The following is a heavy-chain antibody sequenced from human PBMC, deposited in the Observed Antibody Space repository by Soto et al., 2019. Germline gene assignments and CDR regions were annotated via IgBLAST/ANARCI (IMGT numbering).Heavy chain of an antibody. V-gene: IGHV1-69*13. CDR1: GCTFSSYA. CDR2: IIPIFGTA. Sequence: SVKVSCKASGCTFSSYAISWVRRAPGQGLEWMGGIIPIFGTANYAQKFQGRVTITADESTSTAYMELSSLRSEDTAVYYCARDRFTMVRGVIIKADAFDIWGQRTLISVS. D-gene: IGHD3-10*01. J-gene: IGHJ3*02. CDR3: ARDRFTMVRGVIIKADAFDI.